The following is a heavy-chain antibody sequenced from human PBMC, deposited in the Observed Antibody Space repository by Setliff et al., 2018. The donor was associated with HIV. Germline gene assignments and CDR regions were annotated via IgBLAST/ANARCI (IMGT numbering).Heavy chain of an antibody. V-gene: IGHV4-59*01. D-gene: IGHD3-16*01. CDR2: IYFNGVT. CDR1: NGSIGSFY. J-gene: IGHJ4*02. CDR3: ARANIDYLYLDY. Sequence: ETLSLTCTVSNGSIGSFYWTWIRQPPGKELEWIGYIYFNGVTKYSPSLKSRVSMSVDTSKSQFSLKLTSVTAADTAVYYCARANIDYLYLDYWGQGALVTVSS.